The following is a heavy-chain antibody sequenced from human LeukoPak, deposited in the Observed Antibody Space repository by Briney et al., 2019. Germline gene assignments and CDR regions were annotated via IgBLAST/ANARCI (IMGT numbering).Heavy chain of an antibody. CDR2: ISGSGGST. J-gene: IGHJ4*02. Sequence: GGSLRLSCAASGFTFSSYAMSWVRQAPGKGLEWVSAISGSGGSTYYADSVKGRFTISRDNSKNTLYLQMNSLRPEDTAVYYCAKRYGGNPSLDYWGQGTLVTVSS. V-gene: IGHV3-23*01. CDR1: GFTFSSYA. D-gene: IGHD4-23*01. CDR3: AKRYGGNPSLDY.